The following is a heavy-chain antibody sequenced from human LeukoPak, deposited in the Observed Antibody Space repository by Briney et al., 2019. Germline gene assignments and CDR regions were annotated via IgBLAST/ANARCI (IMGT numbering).Heavy chain of an antibody. D-gene: IGHD1-26*01. Sequence: GASVKVSCKASGYTFTSYDINWVRQATGQGLEWMGWMNPNSGNTGYAQKFQGRVTMTRNTSISTAYMELSSLRSEDTAVYYCARPKEGSYTDAFDIWGQGTMVTVSS. V-gene: IGHV1-8*01. CDR1: GYTFTSYD. CDR3: ARPKEGSYTDAFDI. J-gene: IGHJ3*02. CDR2: MNPNSGNT.